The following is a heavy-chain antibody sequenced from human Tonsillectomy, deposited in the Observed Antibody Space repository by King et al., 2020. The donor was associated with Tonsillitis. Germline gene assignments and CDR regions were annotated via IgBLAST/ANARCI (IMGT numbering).Heavy chain of an antibody. D-gene: IGHD3/OR15-3a*01. V-gene: IGHV2-5*01. CDR3: AHNYISCYNFLDWFDP. CDR1: GFSLTSTGVG. CDR2: IHWNDDK. Sequence: TLKESGPTLVKPTETLTLTCTFSGFSLTSTGVGVAWIRQPPGKALEWLAIIHWNDDKRYSPSLRSRLTITKDTSKNQVVLTMTNMDPVDTATYYCAHNYISCYNFLDWFDPWGQGTLVPVSS. J-gene: IGHJ5*02.